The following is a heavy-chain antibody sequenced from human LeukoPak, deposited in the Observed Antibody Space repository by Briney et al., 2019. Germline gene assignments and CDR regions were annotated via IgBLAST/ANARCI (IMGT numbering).Heavy chain of an antibody. Sequence: SETLSLTCTVSGGSISSYYWNWIRQPPGKGLEWIGYFSYSGSTNYNPSLRSRVTISVDTSKNQFSLKLNSVTAADTAVYYCAKSNGYGLVDIWGQGTMVTVSS. D-gene: IGHD3-10*01. CDR3: AKSNGYGLVDI. J-gene: IGHJ3*02. CDR1: GGSISSYY. V-gene: IGHV4-59*12. CDR2: FSYSGST.